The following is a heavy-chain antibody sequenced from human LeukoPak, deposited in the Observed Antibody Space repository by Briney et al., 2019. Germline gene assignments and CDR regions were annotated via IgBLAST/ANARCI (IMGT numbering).Heavy chain of an antibody. D-gene: IGHD4-23*01. Sequence: SETLSLTCTVSGGSISSYYWSWIRQPPGKGLEWIGYNYYSGSTNYNPSLKSRVTISVDTSKNQFSLKLSSVTAADTAVYYCARRSGHGGGMDVWGQGTTVTVSS. CDR2: NYYSGST. V-gene: IGHV4-59*08. CDR3: ARRSGHGGGMDV. CDR1: GGSISSYY. J-gene: IGHJ6*02.